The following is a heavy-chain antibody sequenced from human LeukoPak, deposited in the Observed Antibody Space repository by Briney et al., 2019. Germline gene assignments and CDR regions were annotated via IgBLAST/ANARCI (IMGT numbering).Heavy chain of an antibody. CDR3: AKAGISGSSWAKYYFDY. Sequence: GGSLRLSCAASGFTFSDYYMSWIRQAPGKGLEWVSYISSSGSTIYYADSVKGRFTISRDNAKNSLYLQMNSLRAEDTAVYYCAKAGISGSSWAKYYFDYWAREPWSPSPQ. CDR1: GFTFSDYY. CDR2: ISSSGSTI. D-gene: IGHD6-13*01. V-gene: IGHV3-11*01. J-gene: IGHJ4*02.